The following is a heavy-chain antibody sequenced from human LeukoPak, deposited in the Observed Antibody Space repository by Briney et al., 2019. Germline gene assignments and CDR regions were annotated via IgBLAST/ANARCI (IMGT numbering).Heavy chain of an antibody. V-gene: IGHV3-23*01. CDR1: TFTFSDYV. CDR2: ITGDGDST. Sequence: GGSLRLSCAASTFTFSDYVMTWVRQAPGKGLECVSSITGDGDSTYYADSVWGRFTISRDNSKNTLYLQMNSLRAEDTAVYYCAIIHDAFDIWGQGTMVTVSS. J-gene: IGHJ3*02. CDR3: AIIHDAFDI.